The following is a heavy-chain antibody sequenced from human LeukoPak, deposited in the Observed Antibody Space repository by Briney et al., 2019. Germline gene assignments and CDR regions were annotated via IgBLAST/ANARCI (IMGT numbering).Heavy chain of an antibody. J-gene: IGHJ5*02. V-gene: IGHV4-39*07. CDR2: IYYSGST. Sequence: SETLSLTCSVSGDSISSSSYYWDWLRQPPGKGLEWIGSIYYSGSTYYNPSLKSRVIISVDTSKNQFSLKLSSVTAADTAVYYCARDWDCSSINCYFWFDPWGQGTLVTVSS. CDR1: GDSISSSSYY. CDR3: ARDWDCSSINCYFWFDP. D-gene: IGHD2-2*01.